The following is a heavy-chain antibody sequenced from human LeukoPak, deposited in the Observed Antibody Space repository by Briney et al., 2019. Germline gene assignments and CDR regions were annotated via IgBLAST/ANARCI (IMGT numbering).Heavy chain of an antibody. CDR2: INPKSGGT. CDR1: GYTFIYYY. CDR3: AIHSTVVTPVDY. V-gene: IGHV1-2*02. Sequence: ASVKVSCKASGYTFIYYYMHWVRQAPGQGLEWMGWINPKSGGTNYVQKFQGRVTMTRDTSISTAYMELSRLRSDDTAVYYCAIHSTVVTPVDYWGQGTLVTVSS. J-gene: IGHJ4*02. D-gene: IGHD4-23*01.